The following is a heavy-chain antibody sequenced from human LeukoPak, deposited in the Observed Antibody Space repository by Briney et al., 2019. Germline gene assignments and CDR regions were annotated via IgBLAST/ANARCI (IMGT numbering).Heavy chain of an antibody. J-gene: IGHJ5*02. CDR2: ISGSGGST. D-gene: IGHD4-17*01. V-gene: IGHV3-23*01. Sequence: GGSLRLSCAASGFTFSSYAMSWVRQAPGKGLEWVSAISGSGGSTYYADSVKGRFTISRDNSKNTLYLQMNSLRAEDTAVYYCARDRGNDYGDYGPRFDPWGQGTLVTVSS. CDR3: ARDRGNDYGDYGPRFDP. CDR1: GFTFSSYA.